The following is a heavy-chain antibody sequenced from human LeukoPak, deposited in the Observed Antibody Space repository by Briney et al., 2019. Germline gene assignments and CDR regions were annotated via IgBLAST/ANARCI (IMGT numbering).Heavy chain of an antibody. D-gene: IGHD3-3*01. CDR3: ARGGLGYDFWSGYSADYYYMDV. Sequence: GGSLRLSCAASGFTFSSYWMSWVRQAPGKGLEWVANIKQDGSEKYYVDSVKGRFTISRDNAKNSLYLQMNSLRAEDTAVYYCARGGLGYDFWSGYSADYYYMDVWGKGTTVTVSS. V-gene: IGHV3-7*01. CDR2: IKQDGSEK. J-gene: IGHJ6*03. CDR1: GFTFSSYW.